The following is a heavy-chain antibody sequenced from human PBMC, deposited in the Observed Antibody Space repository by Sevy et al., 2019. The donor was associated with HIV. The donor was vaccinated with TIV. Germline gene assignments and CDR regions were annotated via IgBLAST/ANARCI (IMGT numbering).Heavy chain of an antibody. D-gene: IGHD3-22*01. CDR3: AKGNSGSFDY. J-gene: IGHJ4*02. CDR1: GFSFSNYW. Sequence: GGSLRLSCAASGFSFSNYWMHWVRQAPGKGLEWVANIKQDESEKYYVASVKGRFTISRDHAKKSVYLEMNSLRPEDTAIYYCAKGNSGSFDYWGQGTLVTVSS. CDR2: IKQDESEK. V-gene: IGHV3-7*01.